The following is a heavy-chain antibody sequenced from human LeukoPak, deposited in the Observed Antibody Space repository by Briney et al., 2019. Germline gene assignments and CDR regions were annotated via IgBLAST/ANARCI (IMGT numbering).Heavy chain of an antibody. D-gene: IGHD2-2*01. Sequence: ASVKVSCKASGYTFTGYDMHWVRQAPGQGLEWMGWISAYNGNTNYAQKLQGRVTMTTDTSTSTAYMELRSLRSDDTAVYYCASSVDFDYWGQGTLVTVSS. CDR2: ISAYNGNT. CDR3: ASSVDFDY. J-gene: IGHJ4*02. V-gene: IGHV1-18*04. CDR1: GYTFTGYD.